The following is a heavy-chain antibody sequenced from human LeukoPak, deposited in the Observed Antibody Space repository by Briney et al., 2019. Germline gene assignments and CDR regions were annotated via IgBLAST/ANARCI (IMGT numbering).Heavy chain of an antibody. CDR3: ARDAGVGSGIDG. J-gene: IGHJ4*02. CDR1: GXXFXNXA. CDR2: LSFSGLTT. D-gene: IGHD2-15*01. Sequence: PGGSLRLSCAASGXXFXNXAMXWXXXAPGXGLXXVSALSFSGLTTYYADSVRGRFTISRDNSKNTLYLQMNSLRAEDTAVYYCARDAGVGSGIDGWGQGTLVTVSS. V-gene: IGHV3-23*01.